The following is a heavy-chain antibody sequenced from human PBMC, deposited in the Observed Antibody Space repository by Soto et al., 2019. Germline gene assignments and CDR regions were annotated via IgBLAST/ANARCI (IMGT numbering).Heavy chain of an antibody. Sequence: GGSLRLSCAASGFTFSSYSMNWVRQAPGKGLEWVSYISSSSSTIYYADSVKGRFTISRDNAKNSLYLQMNSLRDEDTAVYYCARGEWELTKYYFDYWGQGKLVTVS. J-gene: IGHJ4*02. D-gene: IGHD1-26*01. V-gene: IGHV3-48*02. CDR3: ARGEWELTKYYFDY. CDR1: GFTFSSYS. CDR2: ISSSSSTI.